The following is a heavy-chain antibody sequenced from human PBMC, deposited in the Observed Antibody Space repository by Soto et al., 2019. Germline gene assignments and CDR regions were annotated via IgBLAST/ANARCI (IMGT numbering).Heavy chain of an antibody. D-gene: IGHD3-22*01. CDR1: GFTFYNYA. J-gene: IGHJ5*02. Sequence: DVQLLESGGHLAQPGGSLRLSCEASGFTFYNYAMAWVRQAPGRGLEWVSGITSSGGTYYADAVKGRFTISRDNSENTLYLQMNSLSAEDTAVYYCAKGESSVSASYFDPWGQGTLVTVSS. CDR2: ITSSGGT. CDR3: AKGESSVSASYFDP. V-gene: IGHV3-23*01.